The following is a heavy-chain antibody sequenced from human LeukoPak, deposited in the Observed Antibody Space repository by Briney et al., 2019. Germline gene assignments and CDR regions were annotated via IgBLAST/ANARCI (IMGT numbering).Heavy chain of an antibody. D-gene: IGHD2-2*01. CDR3: ARDLVVVPAGPVGFDY. CDR1: GFTLSSFA. Sequence: GGSLRLSCEPPGFTLSSFAMHWVAQAQGKGLEGGAVISYDGSNKYYADSVKGRFTISRDNSKNTLYLQMNSLRAEDTAVYYCARDLVVVPAGPVGFDYWGQGTLVTVSS. J-gene: IGHJ4*02. V-gene: IGHV3-30*04. CDR2: ISYDGSNK.